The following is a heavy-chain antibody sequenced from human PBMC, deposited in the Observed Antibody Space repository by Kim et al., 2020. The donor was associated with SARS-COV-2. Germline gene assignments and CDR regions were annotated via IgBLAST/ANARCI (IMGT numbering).Heavy chain of an antibody. CDR3: ARVEGIAVAGLDY. Sequence: SHPSLTSRVTIAVETSKNQLSTKLSSVTDADTAVYYCARVEGIAVAGLDYWGQGTLVTVSA. J-gene: IGHJ4*02. D-gene: IGHD6-19*01. V-gene: IGHV4-39*07.